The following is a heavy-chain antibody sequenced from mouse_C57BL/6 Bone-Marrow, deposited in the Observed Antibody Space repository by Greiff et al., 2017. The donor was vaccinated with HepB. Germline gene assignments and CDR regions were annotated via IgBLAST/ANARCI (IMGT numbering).Heavy chain of an antibody. CDR2: IYPGSGST. Sequence: QVHVKQPGAELVKPGASVKMSCKASGYTFTSYWITWVKQRPGQGLEWIGDIYPGSGSTNYNEKFKSKATLTVDTSSSTAYMQLSSLTSEDSAVYYCASYYYGSSYFDYWGQGTTLTVSS. D-gene: IGHD1-1*01. J-gene: IGHJ2*01. V-gene: IGHV1-55*01. CDR3: ASYYYGSSYFDY. CDR1: GYTFTSYW.